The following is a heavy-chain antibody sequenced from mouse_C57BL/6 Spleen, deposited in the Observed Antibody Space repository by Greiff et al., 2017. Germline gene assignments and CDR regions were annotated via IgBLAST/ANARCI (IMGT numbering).Heavy chain of an antibody. Sequence: QVQLQQSGAELARPGASVKLSCKASGYTFTSYGISWVKQRTGQGLEWIGEIYPRSGNTYYNEKFKGKATLTADKSSSTAYMELRSLTSEDSAVYFCARGGKPGFALWGQGTLVTVSA. V-gene: IGHV1-81*01. CDR2: IYPRSGNT. CDR1: GYTFTSYG. J-gene: IGHJ3*01. CDR3: ARGGKPGFAL.